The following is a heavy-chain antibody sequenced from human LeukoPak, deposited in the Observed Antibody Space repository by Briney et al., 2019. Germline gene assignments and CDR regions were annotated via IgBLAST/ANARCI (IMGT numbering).Heavy chain of an antibody. V-gene: IGHV4-31*03. CDR3: ARDLGDSNYFWFDP. D-gene: IGHD4-11*01. CDR2: IYYSGST. J-gene: IGHJ5*02. CDR1: GGSISSGGYC. Sequence: SETLSLTCPVSGGSISSGGYCWSWIRQHPGKGLEWIGYIYYSGSTYYNPSLKSRVTISVDTSKNQFCLKLSSVTAADTAVYYCARDLGDSNYFWFDPWGQGTLATVSS.